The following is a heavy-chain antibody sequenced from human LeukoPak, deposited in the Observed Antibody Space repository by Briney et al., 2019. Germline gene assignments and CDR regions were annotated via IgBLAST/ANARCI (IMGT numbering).Heavy chain of an antibody. V-gene: IGHV3-23*01. J-gene: IGHJ4*02. CDR1: GFTSSSYA. D-gene: IGHD1-1*01. Sequence: GGSLRLSCAASGFTSSSYAMSWVRQAPGKGLEWVSGISGSGDSTNYADSVKGRFTISRDNSKNTLYLQMNSLRAEDTAVYYCATSTTARMAPDHWGQGTLVTVS. CDR3: ATSTTARMAPDH. CDR2: ISGSGDST.